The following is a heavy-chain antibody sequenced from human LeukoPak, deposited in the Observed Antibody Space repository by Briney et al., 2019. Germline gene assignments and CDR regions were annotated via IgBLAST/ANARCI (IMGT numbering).Heavy chain of an antibody. CDR3: TTETYYDILTGYL. CDR2: IKSKTDGGTT. D-gene: IGHD3-9*01. V-gene: IGHV3-15*01. J-gene: IGHJ4*02. Sequence: GGSLRLSRAASGFTFSNAWMSWVRQAPGKGLEWVGRIKSKTDGGTTDYAAPVKGRFTISRDDSKNTLYLQMNSLKTEDTAVYYCTTETYYDILTGYLGGQGTLVTVSS. CDR1: GFTFSNAW.